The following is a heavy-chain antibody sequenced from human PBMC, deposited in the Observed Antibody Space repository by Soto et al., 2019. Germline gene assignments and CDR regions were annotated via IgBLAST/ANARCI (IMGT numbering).Heavy chain of an antibody. CDR2: IIPIFGTA. CDR1: GGTFSSYA. Sequence: QVQLVQSGAEVKKPGSSVKVSCKASGGTFSSYAISWVRQAPGQGLEWMGGIIPIFGTANYAQKFHGRVTITADESTSTAYMELSSLRSEDTAVYYCATDSGYSSGWYTLGAFDIWGQGTMVTVSS. V-gene: IGHV1-69*01. D-gene: IGHD6-19*01. J-gene: IGHJ3*02. CDR3: ATDSGYSSGWYTLGAFDI.